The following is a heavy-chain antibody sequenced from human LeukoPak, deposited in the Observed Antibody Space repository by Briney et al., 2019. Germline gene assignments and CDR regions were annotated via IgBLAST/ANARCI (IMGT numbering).Heavy chain of an antibody. Sequence: PGGSLRLSCAASGFTFSSYAMSWVRQAPGKGLEWVSGISWNSGSIGYADSVKGRFTISRDNAKNSLYLQMNSLRAEDTALYYCARVKVDYYDSSGLIKGAFDIWGQGTMVTVSS. CDR2: ISWNSGSI. CDR1: GFTFSSYA. CDR3: ARVKVDYYDSSGLIKGAFDI. J-gene: IGHJ3*02. V-gene: IGHV3-9*01. D-gene: IGHD3-22*01.